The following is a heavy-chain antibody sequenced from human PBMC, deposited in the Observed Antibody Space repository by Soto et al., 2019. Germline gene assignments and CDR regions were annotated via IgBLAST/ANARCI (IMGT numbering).Heavy chain of an antibody. V-gene: IGHV3-7*03. CDR3: SRSLDY. J-gene: IGHJ4*02. CDR2: INQDGSEK. CDR1: EFTFSTYW. Sequence: GGSLRLSCAASEFTFSTYWMDWVRQVPGKGLEWVANINQDGSEKHYVDSVKGRFTISRDNARNSMYLQMNSLRVDDTAVYYCSRSLDYWGQGTQVTVS.